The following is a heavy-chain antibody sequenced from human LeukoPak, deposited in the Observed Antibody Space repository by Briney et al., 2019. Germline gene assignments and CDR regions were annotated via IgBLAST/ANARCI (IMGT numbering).Heavy chain of an antibody. V-gene: IGHV4-4*07. CDR1: GGSLSSYY. CDR2: IYTSGSA. D-gene: IGHD3-22*01. Sequence: SETLSLTCTVSGGSLSSYYWSWIRQPAGKGLEWIGRIYTSGSANYNPSLKSRVTISVDKSKNQFSLKLSSVTAADTAVYYCARDVREYYYDSSGYYHEAFDIWGQGTMVTVSS. CDR3: ARDVREYYYDSSGYYHEAFDI. J-gene: IGHJ3*02.